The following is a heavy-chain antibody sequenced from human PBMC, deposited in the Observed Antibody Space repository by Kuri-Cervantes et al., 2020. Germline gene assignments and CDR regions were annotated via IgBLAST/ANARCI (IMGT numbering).Heavy chain of an antibody. D-gene: IGHD3-10*01. J-gene: IGHJ6*03. V-gene: IGHV3-7*01. CDR1: GFTFSSYW. Sequence: GGSLRLSCAASGFTFSSYWMSWVRQAPGKGLEWVANIKQDGSEKYYVNSVKGRFTISRDNAKNSLYLQMNSLRAEDTAVYYCARDRHYGSGSYYLYYMDVWGKGTTVTVSS. CDR3: ARDRHYGSGSYYLYYMDV. CDR2: IKQDGSEK.